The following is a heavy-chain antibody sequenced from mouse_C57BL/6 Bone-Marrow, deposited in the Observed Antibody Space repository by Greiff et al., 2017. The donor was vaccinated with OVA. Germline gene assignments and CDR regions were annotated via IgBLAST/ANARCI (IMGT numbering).Heavy chain of an antibody. CDR2: IDPSDSET. J-gene: IGHJ3*01. D-gene: IGHD3-2*02. CDR3: AREDSSGYVDWFAY. Sequence: VQLQQPGAELVRPGSSVKLSCKASGYTFTSYWMHWVKQRPIQGLEWIGNIDPSDSETHYNQKFKDKATLTVDKSSSTAYMQLSSLTSEDSAVYYCAREDSSGYVDWFAYWGQGTLVTVSA. V-gene: IGHV1-52*01. CDR1: GYTFTSYW.